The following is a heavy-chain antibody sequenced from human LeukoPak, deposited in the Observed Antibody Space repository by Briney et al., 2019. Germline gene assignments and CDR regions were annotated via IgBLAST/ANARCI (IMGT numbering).Heavy chain of an antibody. CDR2: IYPGDSDT. CDR1: GYTFSRYW. D-gene: IGHD3-3*01. J-gene: IGHJ4*02. Sequence: GESLKNSCKGSGYTFSRYWIGWVRQMPRESLEWMGIIYPGDSDTRYSPSLQGQVTISVDTSIGTAYLQWSSLKASDTAIYYCARQNDFRLDYWGQGTLVTVSS. CDR3: ARQNDFRLDY. V-gene: IGHV5-51*01.